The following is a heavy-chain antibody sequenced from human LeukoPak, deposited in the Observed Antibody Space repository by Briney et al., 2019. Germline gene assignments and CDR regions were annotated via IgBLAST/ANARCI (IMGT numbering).Heavy chain of an antibody. CDR2: IRYDGSNT. V-gene: IGHV3-30*02. CDR1: GFTFSSYG. CDR3: ARGPDPSSAFDI. J-gene: IGHJ3*02. D-gene: IGHD2-15*01. Sequence: PGGSLRLSCAASGFTFSSYGMHWVRQAPGKGLEWVAFIRYDGSNTYYADSVKGRFTISRDNSKSTLYMQMNSLRGEDTAVYYCARGPDPSSAFDIWGQGTMVTVSS.